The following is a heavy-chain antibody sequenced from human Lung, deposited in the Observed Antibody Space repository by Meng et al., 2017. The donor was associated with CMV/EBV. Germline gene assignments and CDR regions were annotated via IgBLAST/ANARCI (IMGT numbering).Heavy chain of an antibody. CDR1: GFTFSSYW. CDR3: ARDSKISSGSSSYYYYYGMDV. J-gene: IGHJ6*02. Sequence: GEXXKISCAASGFTFSSYWMSWVRQAPGKGLEWVANIKQDGSEKYYVDSVKGRFTISRDNAKNSLYLQMNSLRAEDTAVYYCARDSKISSGSSSYYYYYGMDVWXQGTTGT. CDR2: IKQDGSEK. V-gene: IGHV3-7*01. D-gene: IGHD6-6*01.